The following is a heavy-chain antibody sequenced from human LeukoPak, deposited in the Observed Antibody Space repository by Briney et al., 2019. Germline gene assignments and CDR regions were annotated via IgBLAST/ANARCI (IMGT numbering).Heavy chain of an antibody. Sequence: GASVKVSCKPSGYTFTGYYMHWVRQAPGQGLEWMGWINAGNGNTKYSQEFQGRVTITRDTSASTAYMELSSLRSEDMAVYYCARSRHQLLGTFDYWGQGTLVTVSS. J-gene: IGHJ4*02. CDR1: GYTFTGYY. V-gene: IGHV1-3*03. CDR2: INAGNGNT. D-gene: IGHD2-2*01. CDR3: ARSRHQLLGTFDY.